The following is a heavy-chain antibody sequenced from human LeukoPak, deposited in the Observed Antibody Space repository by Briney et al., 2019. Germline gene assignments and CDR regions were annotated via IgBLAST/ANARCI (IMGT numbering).Heavy chain of an antibody. CDR2: IYYSGST. CDR3: ARWSSSWYLGAFDI. V-gene: IGHV4-59*01. D-gene: IGHD6-13*01. Sequence: PSETLSLTCTVSGGSISSYYWSWIRQPPGKGLEWIGYIYYSGSTNYNPSLKSRVTISVDTSKNQFSLKLSSVTAADTAVYYCARWSSSWYLGAFDIWGQGTMVTVSS. J-gene: IGHJ3*02. CDR1: GGSISSYY.